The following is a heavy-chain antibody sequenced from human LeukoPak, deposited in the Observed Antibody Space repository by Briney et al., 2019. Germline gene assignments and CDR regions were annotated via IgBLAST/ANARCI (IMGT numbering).Heavy chain of an antibody. D-gene: IGHD6-19*01. Sequence: SQTLAVTCVISGDSVSSKSAAWNWIRQSPSRGLEWLGRTYYRSKWSNDYAVSVKGRITINPDTSKNQFTLQLNSVTPEDTAVYFCARTSGYFDYWGQGTLVTVSS. CDR3: ARTSGYFDY. J-gene: IGHJ4*02. V-gene: IGHV6-1*01. CDR2: TYYRSKWSN. CDR1: GDSVSSKSAA.